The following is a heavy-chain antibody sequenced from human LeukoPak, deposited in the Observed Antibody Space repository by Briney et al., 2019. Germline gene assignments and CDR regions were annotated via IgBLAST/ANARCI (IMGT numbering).Heavy chain of an antibody. CDR2: IYYSGST. Sequence: SETLSLTCTVSGGSISSSSYYWGWIRQPPGKGLEWIGSIYYSGSTYYNPSLKRRVTISVDTSKNQFSLKLSSVTAADTAVYYCARHHDEWLLQGFDLWGRGTLVTVSS. J-gene: IGHJ2*01. CDR3: ARHHDEWLLQGFDL. D-gene: IGHD3-22*01. CDR1: GGSISSSSYY. V-gene: IGHV4-39*01.